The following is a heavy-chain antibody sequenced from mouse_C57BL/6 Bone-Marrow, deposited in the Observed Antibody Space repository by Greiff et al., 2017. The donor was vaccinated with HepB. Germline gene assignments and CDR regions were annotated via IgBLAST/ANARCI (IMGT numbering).Heavy chain of an antibody. CDR3: AASYDCGCSYVGFAY. D-gene: IGHD1-1*01. J-gene: IGHJ3*01. CDR1: GFTFSNYW. Sequence: EVKLMESGGGLVQPGGSMKLSCVASGFTFSNYWMNWVRQSPEKGLEWVAQIRLKSDNYATHYAGSVKGRFTISRDDSKISVYLQMNNLRAEDTGIYYCAASYDCGCSYVGFAYWGKGTLVTVAA. V-gene: IGHV6-3*01. CDR2: IRLKSDNYAT.